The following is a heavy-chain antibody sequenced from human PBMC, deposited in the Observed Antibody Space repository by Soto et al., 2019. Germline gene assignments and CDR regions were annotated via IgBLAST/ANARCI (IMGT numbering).Heavy chain of an antibody. CDR3: AREGGITGTTDY. D-gene: IGHD1-20*01. CDR2: IYPGGSDT. J-gene: IGHJ4*02. Sequence: GDSLTICKRVSGDKCTSHGSGWVRHMPGKGLWWMGIIYPGGSDTRYSPSFQGQVTISADKSISTAYLQWSSLKASDSAIYYCAREGGITGTTDYWGQGTLVTVSS. V-gene: IGHV5-51*01. CDR1: GDKCTSHG.